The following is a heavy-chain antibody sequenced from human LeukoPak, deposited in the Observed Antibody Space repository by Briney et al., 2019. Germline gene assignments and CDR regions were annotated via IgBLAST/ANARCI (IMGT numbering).Heavy chain of an antibody. D-gene: IGHD1-1*01. Sequence: SVKVSCKASGGTFSSYANSWVRQAPGQGLEWMGRIIPILGIANYAQKFQGRVTITADKSTSTAYMELSSLRSEDTAVYYCASAVGGTGTRGDYWGQGTLVTVSS. CDR2: IIPILGIA. V-gene: IGHV1-69*04. CDR1: GGTFSSYA. J-gene: IGHJ4*02. CDR3: ASAVGGTGTRGDY.